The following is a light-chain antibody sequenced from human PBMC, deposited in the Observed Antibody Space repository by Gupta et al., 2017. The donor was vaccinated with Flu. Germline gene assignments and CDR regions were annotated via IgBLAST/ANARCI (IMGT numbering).Light chain of an antibody. V-gene: IGLV1-40*01. Sequence: QSVLTQPPSVSAAPGQRVTISCTRSSSNIGASYDVHWYQLLPVTAPKLLIYGNRDRTSGVPARFSGSKSGTSASLAIAVLQAEDAAFYYCPSYDNSLNAGIFGGGTKLTVL. J-gene: IGLJ2*01. CDR3: PSYDNSLNAGI. CDR2: GNR. CDR1: SSNIGASYD.